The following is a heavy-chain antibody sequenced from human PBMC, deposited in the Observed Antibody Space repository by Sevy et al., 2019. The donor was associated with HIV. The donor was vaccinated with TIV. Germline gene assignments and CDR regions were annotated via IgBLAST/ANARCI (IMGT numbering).Heavy chain of an antibody. V-gene: IGHV3-7*03. Sequence: GGSLRLSCAASGFTFSSYWMSWVRQAPGKGLEWVATIKHDGSEKYYVDSVKGRFTISRDNAKNSLYLQMNSLRAEDTAVFYCARDLPPSATTVAHFDCWGQGTLVTVSS. CDR3: ARDLPPSATTVAHFDC. CDR1: GFTFSSYW. CDR2: IKHDGSEK. D-gene: IGHD4-17*01. J-gene: IGHJ4*02.